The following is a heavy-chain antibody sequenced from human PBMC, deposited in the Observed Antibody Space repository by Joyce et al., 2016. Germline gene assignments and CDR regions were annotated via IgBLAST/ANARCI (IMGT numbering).Heavy chain of an antibody. J-gene: IGHJ6*02. Sequence: QVQLVQSGAEVKKPGASVKVSCKASGYTFTNYYMHWVRQAPGQGLEWMEIINPSGGSTNSAQKCQGRVTMTRDASTSTVYMELSSLRSEDTAVYYCARDTAMATGYYYYGMDVWGQGTTVTVSS. V-gene: IGHV1-46*01. CDR1: GYTFTNYY. D-gene: IGHD5-18*01. CDR2: INPSGGST. CDR3: ARDTAMATGYYYYGMDV.